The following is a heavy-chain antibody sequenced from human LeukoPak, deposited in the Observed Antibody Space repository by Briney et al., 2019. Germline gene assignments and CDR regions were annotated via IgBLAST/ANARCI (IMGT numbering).Heavy chain of an antibody. V-gene: IGHV3-7*01. Sequence: GGSLRLSCAASGFTFGSNWMTWVRQAPEKGLEWVAKIKPDGSDEDYVDSVKGRFTISRDNAKNLLYLQMTGLRAEDTAVYYCARNTVAAAGDSWGQGTLVTDSS. CDR3: ARNTVAAAGDS. CDR2: IKPDGSDE. D-gene: IGHD6-13*01. CDR1: GFTFGSNW. J-gene: IGHJ4*02.